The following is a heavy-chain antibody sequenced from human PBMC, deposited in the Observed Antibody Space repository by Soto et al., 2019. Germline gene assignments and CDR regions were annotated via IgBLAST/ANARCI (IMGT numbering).Heavy chain of an antibody. V-gene: IGHV3-23*01. CDR3: AEDGGSRWFGELSGYFDY. J-gene: IGHJ4*02. CDR2: ISGSGGST. D-gene: IGHD3-10*01. Sequence: EVQLLESGGGLVQPGGSLRLSCAASGFTFSSYAMSWVRQAPGKGLEWVSAISGSGGSTYYAASVKGRFTISRDNSKKPLDLEMNSLGGEDTGVYYWAEDGGSRWFGELSGYFDYWGQGNRVTVSS. CDR1: GFTFSSYA.